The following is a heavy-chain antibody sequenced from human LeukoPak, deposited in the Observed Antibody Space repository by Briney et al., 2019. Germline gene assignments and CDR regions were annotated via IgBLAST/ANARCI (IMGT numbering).Heavy chain of an antibody. J-gene: IGHJ6*03. CDR2: THYSGST. V-gene: IGHV4-59*12. Sequence: PSETLSLTCTVSGGPISSYYWSWIRQPPGKRLEWIGYTHYSGSTDKNPSLWSRVTMSVDTSKNQISLKLSSVTAADTAVYYCARAAEYSSSWAYYYYMDVWGKGTTVTVSS. CDR3: ARAAEYSSSWAYYYYMDV. CDR1: GGPISSYY. D-gene: IGHD6-13*01.